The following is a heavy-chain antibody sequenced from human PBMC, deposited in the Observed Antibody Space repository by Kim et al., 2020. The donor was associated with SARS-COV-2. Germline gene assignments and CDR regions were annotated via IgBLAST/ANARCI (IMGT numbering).Heavy chain of an antibody. J-gene: IGHJ6*01. CDR1: GFTVSSYY. CDR3: ARSLIAGATPGPQSSYYG. CDR2: IYSGGST. Sequence: GGSLRLSCAASGFTVSSYYMSWVRQAPGTGLAWVSVIYSGGSTYYAASVKGRFPISRAPSKHPLSLKLNSLRAADTAVSYCARSLIAGATPGPQSSYYG. V-gene: IGHV3-66*01. D-gene: IGHD1-26*01.